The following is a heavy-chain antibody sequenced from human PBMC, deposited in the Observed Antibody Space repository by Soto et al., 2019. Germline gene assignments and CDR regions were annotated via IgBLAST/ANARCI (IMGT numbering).Heavy chain of an antibody. CDR3: ARASRYIGSGYRDAFDI. D-gene: IGHD5-12*01. Sequence: GGSLRLSCAASGFTVSSNYMSWVRQAPGKGLEWVSVIYSGGSTYYADSVKGRFTISRDNSKNTLYLQMNSLRAEDTAVYYCARASRYIGSGYRDAFDIWGQGTMVTVSS. CDR1: GFTVSSNY. J-gene: IGHJ3*02. CDR2: IYSGGST. V-gene: IGHV3-66*01.